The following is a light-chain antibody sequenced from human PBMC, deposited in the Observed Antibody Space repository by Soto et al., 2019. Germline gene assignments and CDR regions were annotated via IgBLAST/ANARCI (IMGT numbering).Light chain of an antibody. CDR3: QKFNAVPT. CDR2: AAS. CDR1: QAISNY. V-gene: IGKV1-27*01. Sequence: DIQMTQSPSSMSASVGDRVTITCRASQAISNYLAWYQQKPGKVPTLLISAASTLQSGVPSRFSGSGSGTDFTLNISSLQPGDVATYYCQKFNAVPTFGGGTKVEI. J-gene: IGKJ4*01.